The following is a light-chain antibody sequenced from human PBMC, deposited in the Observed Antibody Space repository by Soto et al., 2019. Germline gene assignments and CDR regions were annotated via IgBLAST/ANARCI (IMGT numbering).Light chain of an antibody. CDR2: GAS. CDR3: QQYADWPTT. CDR1: QSVGAT. J-gene: IGKJ1*01. V-gene: IGKV3-15*01. Sequence: EIVMTQSPVTLSVFPWERATLSCRASQSVGATVAWYHQRPGQAPRLLISGASTRATGVPARVSASGSGTAFNLTITRLQSDDFGVYYCQQYADWPTTFGQGTRVEIK.